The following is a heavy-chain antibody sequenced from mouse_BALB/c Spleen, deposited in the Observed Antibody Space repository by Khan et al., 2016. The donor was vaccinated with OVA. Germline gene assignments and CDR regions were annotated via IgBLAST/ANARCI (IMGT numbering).Heavy chain of an antibody. CDR1: GYTFTNYV. V-gene: IGHV9-3-1*01. J-gene: IGHJ2*01. Sequence: QIQLVQSGPELKKPGETVKISCKASGYTFTNYVMNWVKQAPGKGLKWMGWINTYTGEPTYSDDFKGRFAFSLETSASTAFLQITNLKNEDTATXFCARGNRDFDYWGQGTTLTVSS. CDR3: ARGNRDFDY. CDR2: INTYTGEP. D-gene: IGHD2-1*01.